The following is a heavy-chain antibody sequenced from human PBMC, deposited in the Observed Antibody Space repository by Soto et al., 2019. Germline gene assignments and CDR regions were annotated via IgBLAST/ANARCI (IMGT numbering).Heavy chain of an antibody. V-gene: IGHV3-74*01. D-gene: IGHD2-15*01. CDR3: ARTPRTVVTEPYYFDY. J-gene: IGHJ4*02. CDR2: INSDGSST. Sequence: GGSLRLSCAASGFTFSSYWMHWVRQAPGKGLVLVSRINSDGSSTSYADSVKGRFTISRDNAKNTLYLQMNSLRAEDTAVYYCARTPRTVVTEPYYFDYWGQGTLVTVSS. CDR1: GFTFSSYW.